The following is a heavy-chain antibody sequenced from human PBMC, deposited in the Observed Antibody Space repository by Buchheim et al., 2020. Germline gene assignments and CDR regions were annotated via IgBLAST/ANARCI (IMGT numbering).Heavy chain of an antibody. Sequence: EVQLVESGGGLVQPGGSLRLSCAASGFTFSSYAMSWVRQAPGKGLEWVSAISGSGGSTYYADSVKGRFTISRDNSKNTPYSQMNSLRAEDTAVYYCAKLDRRTRTDRITMIVVATDAFDIWGQGT. CDR1: GFTFSSYA. CDR3: AKLDRRTRTDRITMIVVATDAFDI. V-gene: IGHV3-23*04. D-gene: IGHD3-22*01. J-gene: IGHJ3*02. CDR2: ISGSGGST.